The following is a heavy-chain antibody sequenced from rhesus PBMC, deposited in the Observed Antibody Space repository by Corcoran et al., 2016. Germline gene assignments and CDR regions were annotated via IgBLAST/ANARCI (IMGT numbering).Heavy chain of an antibody. CDR3: ARGRIAGTGEYFEF. CDR1: GASISSNY. CDR2: LYGSGEST. Sequence: QVQLQESGPGLVKPSETLPLPCAVSGASISSNYWSWIRQAPGKGLQGLGRLYGSGESTDYQPSLRSRVTISIDTSKNQFSLKLSSVTAADTAVDYCARGRIAGTGEYFEFWGQGALVTVSS. V-gene: IGHV4S2*01. D-gene: IGHD1-1-1*01. J-gene: IGHJ1*01.